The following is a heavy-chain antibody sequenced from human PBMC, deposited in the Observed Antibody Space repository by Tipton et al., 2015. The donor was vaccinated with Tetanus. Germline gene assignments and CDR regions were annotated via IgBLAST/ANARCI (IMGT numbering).Heavy chain of an antibody. CDR3: ARGEFVHSYSYQGMDV. J-gene: IGHJ6*02. Sequence: LRLSCAVSGGSVSNGGYSWSWIRQPPGKGLECIGYISHSGRTYYNPSLNSRVTISLDRSKNQFSLKLTSVTAADTAVYYCARGEFVHSYSYQGMDVWGQGTTVTVSS. D-gene: IGHD1-1*01. CDR2: ISHSGRT. CDR1: GGSVSNGGYS. V-gene: IGHV4-30-2*01.